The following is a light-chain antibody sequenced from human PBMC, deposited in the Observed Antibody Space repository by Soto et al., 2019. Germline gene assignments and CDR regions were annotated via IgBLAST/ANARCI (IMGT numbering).Light chain of an antibody. Sequence: VIWMTQSPSLLSASTGDRVTISCRMSQGISSYLAWYQQKPGKAPNLLIYGASNLETGVPSRFSGSGSGTDFTFTISSLQAEDIGTYFCQQYDSVFTFGQGTRLEIK. J-gene: IGKJ5*01. CDR2: GAS. CDR1: QGISSY. V-gene: IGKV1D-8*03. CDR3: QQYDSVFT.